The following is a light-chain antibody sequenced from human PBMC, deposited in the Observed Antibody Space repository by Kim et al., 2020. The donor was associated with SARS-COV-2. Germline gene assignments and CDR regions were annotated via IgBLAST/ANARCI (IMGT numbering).Light chain of an antibody. CDR3: AAWDDSLSGLV. J-gene: IGLJ1*01. CDR2: RNN. Sequence: GQRGTISCSGRSSNIGSNYVYWYQQLPGTAPKLLIYRNNQRPSGVPDRFSGSKSGTSASLAISRLRSEDEADYYCAAWDDSLSGLVFGTGTKVTVL. CDR1: SSNIGSNY. V-gene: IGLV1-47*01.